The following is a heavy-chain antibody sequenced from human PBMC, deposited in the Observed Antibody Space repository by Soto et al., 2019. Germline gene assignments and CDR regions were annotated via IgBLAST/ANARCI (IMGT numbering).Heavy chain of an antibody. CDR2: INHSGST. Sequence: SETLSLTCAVYCGSFSGYYWSWIRQPPGKGLEWIGEINHSGSTNYNPSLKSRVTISVDTSKNQFSLKLSSVTAADTAVYYCGRGGGGSYRFAYYSGMEVWGQGTRVTVP. CDR3: GRGGGGSYRFAYYSGMEV. D-gene: IGHD3-16*02. J-gene: IGHJ6*02. CDR1: CGSFSGYY. V-gene: IGHV4-34*01.